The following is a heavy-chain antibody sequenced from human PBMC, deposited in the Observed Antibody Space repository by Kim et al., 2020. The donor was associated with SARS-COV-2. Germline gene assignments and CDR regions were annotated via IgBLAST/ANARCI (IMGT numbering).Heavy chain of an antibody. J-gene: IGHJ4*02. CDR3: AKDLRYSSGWSAFDN. Sequence: ADSVRGRFTGSRDNAKNSLYLQMNSLRTEDTALYYCAKDLRYSSGWSAFDNWGQGTLVTVSS. V-gene: IGHV3-9*01. D-gene: IGHD6-19*01.